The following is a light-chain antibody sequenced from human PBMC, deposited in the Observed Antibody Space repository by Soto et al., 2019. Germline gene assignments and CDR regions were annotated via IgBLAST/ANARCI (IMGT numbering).Light chain of an antibody. CDR1: QSVSSD. Sequence: EIVMTQSPATLSVSPGERATLSCRASQSVSSDLAWYHQKPGQAPRLLIYGASTRATGIPARFSGSGSGTEFTLTINSLQYEDFAVYYCQQYNNWPRTFGQGTKV. CDR2: GAS. CDR3: QQYNNWPRT. J-gene: IGKJ1*01. V-gene: IGKV3-15*01.